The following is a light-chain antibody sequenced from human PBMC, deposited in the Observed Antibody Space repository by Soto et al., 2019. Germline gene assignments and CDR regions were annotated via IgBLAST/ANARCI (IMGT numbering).Light chain of an antibody. CDR1: QSISSW. V-gene: IGKV1-5*01. Sequence: DIQMTQSPSTLSASVGDRVTITCRASQSISSWLAWYQQKPGKAPKLLIYDASSLESGVPSRFSGSGSGTEFTLTISSLQPDDFAPYYCQQYNSYSPLTCGQGTKVEIK. CDR2: DAS. J-gene: IGKJ1*01. CDR3: QQYNSYSPLT.